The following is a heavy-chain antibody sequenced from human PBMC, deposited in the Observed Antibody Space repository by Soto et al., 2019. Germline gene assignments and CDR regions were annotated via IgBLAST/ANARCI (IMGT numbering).Heavy chain of an antibody. CDR3: SRSRSGAVADSFDC. CDR2: ISRDGTNK. Sequence: QVQVVESGGGVVQPGRSLRLSCAASGFTFRSYAIHWVRQAPGKGLEWVAVISRDGTNKYYVDSVKGRFTISRDNSKDKVYLQMNTLRDDDSAMCYCSRSRSGAVADSFDCWGQGTLVPVSS. D-gene: IGHD3-10*01. J-gene: IGHJ4*02. CDR1: GFTFRSYA. V-gene: IGHV3-30*04.